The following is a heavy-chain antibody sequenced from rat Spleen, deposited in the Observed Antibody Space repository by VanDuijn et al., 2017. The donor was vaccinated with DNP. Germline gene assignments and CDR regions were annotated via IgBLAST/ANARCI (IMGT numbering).Heavy chain of an antibody. V-gene: IGHV5-7*01. CDR2: IIYDGSST. D-gene: IGHD1-11*01. J-gene: IGHJ1*01. CDR1: GFTFSDYN. CDR3: ARHYGGYSYYWYFDF. Sequence: EVHLVESGGGLVQPGRSLKLSCAASGFTFSDYNMAWVRQSPKKGLEWVATIIYDGSSTYYRDSVKGRFTVSRDNAKSSLYLQMDSLRSEDTATYYCARHYGGYSYYWYFDFWGPGTMVTVSS.